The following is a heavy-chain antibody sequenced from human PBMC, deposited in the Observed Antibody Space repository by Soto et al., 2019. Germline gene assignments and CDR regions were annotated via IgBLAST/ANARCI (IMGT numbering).Heavy chain of an antibody. Sequence: QVQLVQSGADVKKPGASVKVSCKATGYTFTGYYIHWVRQAPGQGLEWMGWINPNSGGTNYAQKFQGRVTMTRDTSISTASMELSRLRSDDTAVFYCARDGITVPGTGDYWGQGTLVTVSS. CDR1: GYTFTGYY. CDR2: INPNSGGT. J-gene: IGHJ4*02. CDR3: ARDGITVPGTGDY. D-gene: IGHD6-19*01. V-gene: IGHV1-2*02.